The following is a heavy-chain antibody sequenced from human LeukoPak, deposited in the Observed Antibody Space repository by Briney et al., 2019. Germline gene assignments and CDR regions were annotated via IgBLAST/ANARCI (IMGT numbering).Heavy chain of an antibody. CDR2: IYYSGGT. V-gene: IGHV4-59*01. D-gene: IGHD3-10*01. Sequence: SETLSLTCAVSGGSISSYYWSWIRQPPGKGLGWGWYIYYSGGTNYKPSLKSRVTISVETSKNQFSLKLSSVTAADTAVYYCARGGYYGSGNDFRFDPWGQGTLVTVSS. CDR1: GGSISSYY. J-gene: IGHJ5*02. CDR3: ARGGYYGSGNDFRFDP.